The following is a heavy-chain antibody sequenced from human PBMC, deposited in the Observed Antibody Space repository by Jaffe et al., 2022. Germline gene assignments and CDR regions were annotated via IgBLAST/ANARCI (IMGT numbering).Heavy chain of an antibody. V-gene: IGHV1-46*01. CDR1: GYTFTSYY. J-gene: IGHJ6*03. CDR2: INPSGGST. Sequence: QVQLVQSGAEVKKPGASVKVSCKASGYTFTSYYMHWVRQAPGQGLEWMGIINPSGGSTSYAQKFQGRVTMTRDTSTSTVYMELSSLRSEDTAVYYCARDTGSSWVRARFDYYYYMDVWGKGTTVTVSS. D-gene: IGHD6-13*01. CDR3: ARDTGSSWVRARFDYYYYMDV.